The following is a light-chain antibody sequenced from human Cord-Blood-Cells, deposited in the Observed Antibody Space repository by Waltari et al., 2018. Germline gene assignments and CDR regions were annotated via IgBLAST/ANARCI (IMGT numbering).Light chain of an antibody. CDR2: EVS. V-gene: IGLV2-8*01. CDR3: SSYAGSNNFV. CDR1: SSDVGGYNS. J-gene: IGLJ1*01. Sequence: QSALTQPPSASGSPGQSVTISCTGTSSDVGGYNSVSWYQQHPGKAPKLMIYEVSTVPSEVPDRFSGSKSGNTASLTVSGLQAEDEADYYCSSYAGSNNFVFGTGTKVTVL.